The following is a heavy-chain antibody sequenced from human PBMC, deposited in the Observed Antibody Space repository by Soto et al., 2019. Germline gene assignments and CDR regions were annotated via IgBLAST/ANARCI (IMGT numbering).Heavy chain of an antibody. Sequence: AETLSLTCTVSGGSIISSSYYFFCIRQPPWKGLELTGSIYYSGSTYYNPSLKSRVTISVDTSKNQFSLKLSSVTAADTAVYYCAREDYGIVGATTHYYYYYGMDVWGQGTTVTVSS. CDR3: AREDYGIVGATTHYYYYYGMDV. CDR2: IYYSGST. D-gene: IGHD1-26*01. V-gene: IGHV4-39*01. CDR1: GGSIISSSYY. J-gene: IGHJ6*02.